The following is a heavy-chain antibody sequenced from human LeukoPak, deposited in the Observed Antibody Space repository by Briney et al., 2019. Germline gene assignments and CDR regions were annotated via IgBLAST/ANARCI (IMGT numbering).Heavy chain of an antibody. J-gene: IGHJ4*02. CDR3: ARAPFSSSSSVSGGG. CDR1: GFTFSSYS. V-gene: IGHV3-21*01. D-gene: IGHD6-6*01. Sequence: GGSLRLSCAASGFTFSSYSMNWVRQAPGKGLEWVSSISSSSSYIYYADSVKGRFTISRDNAKNSLYLQMNSLRAEDTAVYYCARAPFSSSSSVSGGGWGQGTLVTVSS. CDR2: ISSSSSYI.